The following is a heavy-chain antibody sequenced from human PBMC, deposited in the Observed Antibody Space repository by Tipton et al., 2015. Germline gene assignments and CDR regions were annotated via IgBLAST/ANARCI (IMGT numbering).Heavy chain of an antibody. V-gene: IGHV3-21*01. J-gene: IGHJ4*02. CDR1: GFTFDSYP. D-gene: IGHD6-13*01. Sequence: SLRLSCRTSGFTFDSYPMNWVRQAPGKGLEWVSSISSSTTYIYYADSVKGRFTISRDNAKNSLYLQMNSLRAEDTAVYYRARDQQAAAGPLDFWGQGTLVTVSS. CDR3: ARDQQAAAGPLDF. CDR2: ISSSTTYI.